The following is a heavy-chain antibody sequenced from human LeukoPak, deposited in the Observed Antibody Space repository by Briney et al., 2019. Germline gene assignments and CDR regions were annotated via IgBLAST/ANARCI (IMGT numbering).Heavy chain of an antibody. CDR2: IKQDASEI. Sequence: GGSLRLSCAASGFTFSNYWMSWVRQAPGKGLEWVANIKQDASEIYYVGSVKGRFIISRDNAKNSLYLQMNSLGAEDTAVYYCARDYPIAAAGTGRVYWGQGTLVTVSS. D-gene: IGHD6-13*01. J-gene: IGHJ4*02. CDR1: GFTFSNYW. CDR3: ARDYPIAAAGTGRVY. V-gene: IGHV3-7*03.